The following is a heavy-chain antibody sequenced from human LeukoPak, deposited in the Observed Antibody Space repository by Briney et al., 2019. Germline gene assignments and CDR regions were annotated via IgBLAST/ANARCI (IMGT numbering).Heavy chain of an antibody. Sequence: GESLRSSCKGSGYSFTSYCISWVRQMPGKGREWMGRIDPSDSYTNYSPSFQCHVTISADKSISTAYLQWSSLKASDTAMYYCARLARGYFDYWGQGTLVTVSS. CDR3: ARLARGYFDY. CDR2: IDPSDSYT. D-gene: IGHD3-10*01. CDR1: GYSFTSYC. J-gene: IGHJ4*02. V-gene: IGHV5-10-1*01.